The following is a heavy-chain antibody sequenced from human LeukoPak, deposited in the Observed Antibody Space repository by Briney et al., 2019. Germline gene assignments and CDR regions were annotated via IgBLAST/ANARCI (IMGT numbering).Heavy chain of an antibody. V-gene: IGHV4-61*01. J-gene: IGHJ4*02. CDR3: ARETLTYYYDSSYDY. D-gene: IGHD3-22*01. CDR1: GGSVSSGSYY. Sequence: SETLSLTCTVSGGSVSSGSYYWSRIRQPPGKGLEWIGYIYYSGSTNYNPSLKSRVTISVDTSKNQFSLKLSSVTAADTAVYYCARETLTYYYDSSYDYWGQGTLVTVSS. CDR2: IYYSGST.